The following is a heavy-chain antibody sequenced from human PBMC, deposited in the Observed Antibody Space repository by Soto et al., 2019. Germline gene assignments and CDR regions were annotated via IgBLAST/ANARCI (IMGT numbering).Heavy chain of an antibody. Sequence: ASETLCITCTFSGGSISIYYWSWIRQPPGKGLEWIGYIYYSGSTNYNPSLKSRVTISVDTSKNQFSLKLSSVTAADTAVYYCARGGSGSYIYYYYGTDVWGQGTTVTVSS. D-gene: IGHD3-10*01. CDR2: IYYSGST. CDR1: GGSISIYY. CDR3: ARGGSGSYIYYYYGTDV. J-gene: IGHJ6*01. V-gene: IGHV4-59*01.